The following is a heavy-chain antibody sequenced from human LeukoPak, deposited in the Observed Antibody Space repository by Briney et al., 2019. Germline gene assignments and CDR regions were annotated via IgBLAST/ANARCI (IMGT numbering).Heavy chain of an antibody. CDR3: AKDPYYYGSGSYLDY. Sequence: GGSLRLSCAASGFIFSSYAMSWVRQAPGKGLEWVSGISGSADSAYYADSVKGRFTISRDNSKNTLYLQMNSLRAEDTAVYYCAKDPYYYGSGSYLDYWGQGTLVTVSS. CDR1: GFIFSSYA. V-gene: IGHV3-23*01. J-gene: IGHJ4*02. D-gene: IGHD3-10*01. CDR2: ISGSADSA.